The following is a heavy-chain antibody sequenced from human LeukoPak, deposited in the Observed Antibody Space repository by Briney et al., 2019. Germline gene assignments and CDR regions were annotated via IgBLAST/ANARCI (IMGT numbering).Heavy chain of an antibody. CDR1: GFTFSSYS. V-gene: IGHV3-74*01. CDR3: ASGSRGYRSSTNCYRAFDI. Sequence: GGSLRLSCAASGFTFSSYSMNWVRQAPGKGLVWVSRINTDGSSTNYADSVKGRFTISRDNAKNTLYLQMNSLRAEDTAVYYCASGSRGYRSSTNCYRAFDIWGQGTMVTVSS. D-gene: IGHD2-2*02. CDR2: INTDGSST. J-gene: IGHJ3*02.